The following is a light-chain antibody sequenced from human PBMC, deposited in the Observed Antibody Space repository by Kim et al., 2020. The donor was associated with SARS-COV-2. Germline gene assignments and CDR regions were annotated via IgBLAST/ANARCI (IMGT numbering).Light chain of an antibody. J-gene: IGLJ3*02. CDR1: SSDVGGYDH. V-gene: IGLV2-14*03. CDR2: DVT. Sequence: GQSITLSCTGTSSDVGGYDHVSWYQQHPGKVPKLMLYDVTKRPSGVSNRFSGSKSGNTASLTISGLQAEDEADYYCSSYTNSDTWVFGGGTQLTVL. CDR3: SSYTNSDTWV.